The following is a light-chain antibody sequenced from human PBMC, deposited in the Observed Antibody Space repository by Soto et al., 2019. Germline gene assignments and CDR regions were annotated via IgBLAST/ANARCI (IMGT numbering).Light chain of an antibody. CDR3: QQYNSYLYT. J-gene: IGKJ2*01. V-gene: IGKV1-5*01. CDR1: QSIRSW. CDR2: DAS. Sequence: DIQMTQSPSTLSASVGDRVTITCRASQSIRSWLAWYQQKPGKAPKLLIYDASSLESGVPSRFSGSGYGTEFTLTISSLQPDDFATYSCQQYNSYLYTFGQGPKLEI.